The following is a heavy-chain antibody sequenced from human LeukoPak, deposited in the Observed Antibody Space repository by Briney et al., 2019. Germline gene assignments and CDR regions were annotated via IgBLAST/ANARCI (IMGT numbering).Heavy chain of an antibody. V-gene: IGHV4-4*07. CDR2: ICSSGST. Sequence: SETLSLTCTVSGGSISNYYWSWIRQPAGKRLEWLGRICSSGSTNYNPSLESRVTVSVDTSKNQFSLKLSSVTAADTAVYYCAREHMVRGVINRWGQGALVTVSS. D-gene: IGHD3-10*01. CDR3: AREHMVRGVINR. CDR1: GGSISNYY. J-gene: IGHJ4*02.